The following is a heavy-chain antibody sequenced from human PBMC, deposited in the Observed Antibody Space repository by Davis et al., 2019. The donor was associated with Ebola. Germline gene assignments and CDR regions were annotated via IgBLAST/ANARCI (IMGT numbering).Heavy chain of an antibody. CDR1: GGSISSYY. V-gene: IGHV4-59*01. Sequence: PSETLSLTCTVSGGSISSYYWSWIRQPPGKGLEWIGYIYYSGSTNYNPSLKSRVTISVDTSKNQFSLKLSSVTAADTAVYYCARDRGGSLDYWGQGTLVTVSS. CDR3: ARDRGGSLDY. D-gene: IGHD1-26*01. J-gene: IGHJ4*02. CDR2: IYYSGST.